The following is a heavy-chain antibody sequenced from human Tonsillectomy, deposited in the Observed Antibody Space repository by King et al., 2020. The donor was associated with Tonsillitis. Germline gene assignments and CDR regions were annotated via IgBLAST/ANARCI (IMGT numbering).Heavy chain of an antibody. CDR2: IYPSGNT. CDR1: GGSISSSGYS. V-gene: IGHV4-30-2*01. D-gene: IGHD4-11*01. CDR3: ASGDYSNYPRPYYYIDV. J-gene: IGHJ6*03. Sequence: LQLQESGSGLVKPSQTLSLNCAVSGGSISSSGYSWSWIRQPPGKGLEWIGYIYPSGNTNYNPSLKSRVTISVDRSKNQFSLKVNSVTAADTAVYFCASGDYSNYPRPYYYIDVWGKGTTVTVSS.